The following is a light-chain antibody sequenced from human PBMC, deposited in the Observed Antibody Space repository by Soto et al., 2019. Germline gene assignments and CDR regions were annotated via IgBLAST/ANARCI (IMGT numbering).Light chain of an antibody. CDR3: SSYATGDNYV. J-gene: IGLJ1*01. V-gene: IGLV2-8*01. CDR2: EVT. Sequence: QAVLTQPPSASGSPGQSVTISCTGTSSDVGGYNHVSWYQQHPGKAPKVVIYEVTKRPSGVPDRFSGSKSGNTASLTVSGLQAEDEADYYCSSYATGDNYVFGSGTKLTVL. CDR1: SSDVGGYNH.